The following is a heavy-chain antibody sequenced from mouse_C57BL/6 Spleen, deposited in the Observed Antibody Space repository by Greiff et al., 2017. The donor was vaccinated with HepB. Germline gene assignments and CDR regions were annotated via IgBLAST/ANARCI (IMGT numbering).Heavy chain of an antibody. J-gene: IGHJ1*03. Sequence: EVKLMESGPGLVKPSQSLSLTCSVTGYSITSGYYWNWIRQFPGNKLEWMGYISYDGSNNYNPSLKNRISITRDTSKNQFFLKLNSVTTEDTATYYCAREPYYYGSNYWYFDVWGTGTTVTVSS. CDR3: AREPYYYGSNYWYFDV. D-gene: IGHD1-1*01. CDR1: GYSITSGYY. V-gene: IGHV3-6*01. CDR2: ISYDGSN.